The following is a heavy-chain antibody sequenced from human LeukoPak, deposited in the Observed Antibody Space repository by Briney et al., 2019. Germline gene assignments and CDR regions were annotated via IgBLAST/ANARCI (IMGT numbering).Heavy chain of an antibody. Sequence: SETLSLTCTVSGGSISSSSYYWGWIRQPPGKGLEWIGSIYYSGSTYYNPSLKSRVTISVDTSKNQFSLKLSSVTAADTAVYYCARLSVPTLASFDYWGQGTLVTVSS. D-gene: IGHD3-16*02. J-gene: IGHJ4*02. CDR3: ARLSVPTLASFDY. V-gene: IGHV4-39*07. CDR1: GGSISSSSYY. CDR2: IYYSGST.